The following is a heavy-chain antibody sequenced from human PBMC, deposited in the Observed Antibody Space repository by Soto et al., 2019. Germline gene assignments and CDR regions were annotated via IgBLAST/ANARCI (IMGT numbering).Heavy chain of an antibody. CDR3: ARSFGWYAIDY. V-gene: IGHV4-4*02. Sequence: QVLLQESGPGLVQPSGTLSLSCAVSGDSISTNYFWGWVRQPPGKGLEWVGDISHSGSVNYNRSLKSRVTISIDKSKNQFSLKLNSVTAADTAVYYCARSFGWYAIDYWGQGTLVIVSS. CDR2: ISHSGSV. CDR1: GDSISTNYF. J-gene: IGHJ4*02. D-gene: IGHD6-19*01.